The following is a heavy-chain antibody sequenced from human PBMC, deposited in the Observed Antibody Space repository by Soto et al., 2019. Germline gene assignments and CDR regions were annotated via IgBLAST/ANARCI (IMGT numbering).Heavy chain of an antibody. J-gene: IGHJ4*02. V-gene: IGHV4-39*07. CDR3: ARVWGYYFDY. CDR1: GASISSYNY. D-gene: IGHD2-21*01. CDR2: IYYSGST. Sequence: PSETLSLTCNVSGASISSYNYWGWFRQPPGKGLEWIGSIYYSGSTNYNPSLKSRVTLSVDTSKNQFSLKLSSVTAADTAVYYCARVWGYYFDYWGQGTLVTVSS.